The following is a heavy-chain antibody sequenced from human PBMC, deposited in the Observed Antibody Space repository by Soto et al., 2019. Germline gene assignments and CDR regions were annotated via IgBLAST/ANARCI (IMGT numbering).Heavy chain of an antibody. D-gene: IGHD3-10*01. CDR2: IYYSGST. J-gene: IGHJ4*02. V-gene: IGHV4-39*01. CDR3: ARHKTFGESTYFDY. Sequence: SETLSLTCTVSGGSISSSSYYWGWIRQPPGKGLEWIGSIYYSGSTYYNPSLKSRVTISVDTSKNQFSLKLSSVTAADTAVYYCARHKTFGESTYFDYWGQGTLVTVSS. CDR1: GGSISSSSYY.